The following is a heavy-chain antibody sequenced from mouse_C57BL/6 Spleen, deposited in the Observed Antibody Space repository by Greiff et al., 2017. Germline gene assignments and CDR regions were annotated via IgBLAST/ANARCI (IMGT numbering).Heavy chain of an antibody. D-gene: IGHD1-1*01. CDR3: ASREFFTTEGFAY. CDR2: IYPGSGST. Sequence: QVQLQQPGAELVKPGASVKMSCKASGYTFTSYWITWVKQRPGQGLEWIGDIYPGSGSTNYNEKFKSKATLTVDTSSSTAYMQLSSLTSEDSAVYYCASREFFTTEGFAYWGQGTLVTVSA. V-gene: IGHV1-55*01. J-gene: IGHJ3*01. CDR1: GYTFTSYW.